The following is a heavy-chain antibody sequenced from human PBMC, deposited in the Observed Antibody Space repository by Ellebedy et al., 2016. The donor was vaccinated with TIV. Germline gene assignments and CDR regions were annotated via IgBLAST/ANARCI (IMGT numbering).Heavy chain of an antibody. CDR1: GDSISSNTYY. D-gene: IGHD2-15*01. CDR3: ARHNGVAPTLGFDY. J-gene: IGHJ4*02. V-gene: IGHV4-39*01. Sequence: MPSETLSLTCSVSGDSISSNTYYWGWIRQPPGKGLEWIGSISRSGSPYYNPTLKSRVTISVDTSQNQFSLKLSSVTAADTAVYYCARHNGVAPTLGFDYWGQGILVIVSS. CDR2: ISRSGSP.